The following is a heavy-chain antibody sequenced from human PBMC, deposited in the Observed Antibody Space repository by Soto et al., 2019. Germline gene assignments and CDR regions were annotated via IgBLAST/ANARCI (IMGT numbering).Heavy chain of an antibody. D-gene: IGHD4-17*01. Sequence: QDQLVQSGAEVKKPWSSVKVSCKAFGGPFSSHTFSWVRQAPGQGLEWMGRIIPALGTTTYAQKFQGRVTITADESVTTVYMELNSLRTEDTAVYYCASPDFGDYWYFDLWGRGTLVTVSS. CDR3: ASPDFGDYWYFDL. V-gene: IGHV1-69*08. J-gene: IGHJ2*01. CDR2: IIPALGTT. CDR1: GGPFSSHT.